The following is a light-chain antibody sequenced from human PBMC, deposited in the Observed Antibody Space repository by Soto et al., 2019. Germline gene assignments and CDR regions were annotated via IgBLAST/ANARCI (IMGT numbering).Light chain of an antibody. CDR2: DVS. CDR1: SSDVGAYNY. Sequence: QSALTQPASVSGSPGQSIAISCTGTSSDVGAYNYVSWYQQHPGKAPKLMVYDVSNRPSGVSDRFSGSKSGNTASLTVSGLQPEDEADYYCSSYTTSSTPVFGGGTKVTVL. CDR3: SSYTTSSTPV. V-gene: IGLV2-14*03. J-gene: IGLJ2*01.